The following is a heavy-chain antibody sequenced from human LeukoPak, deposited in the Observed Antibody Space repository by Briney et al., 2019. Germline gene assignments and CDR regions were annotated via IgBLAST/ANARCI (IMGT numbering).Heavy chain of an antibody. CDR1: GLIFDDYA. J-gene: IGHJ4*02. D-gene: IGHD3-22*01. CDR2: ISWNDGSI. Sequence: SLRLSCAAFGLIFDDYAMHWVRQAPGKGLEWVSGISWNDGSIGYADSVKGRFTISRDNAKNSLYLQMNSLRAEDTAVYYCARVLHKRNYDSSVYYIYWGQGTLVTVSS. CDR3: ARVLHKRNYDSSVYYIY. V-gene: IGHV3-9*01.